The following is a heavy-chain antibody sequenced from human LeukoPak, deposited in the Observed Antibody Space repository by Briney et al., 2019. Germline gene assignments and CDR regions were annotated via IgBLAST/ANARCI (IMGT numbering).Heavy chain of an antibody. J-gene: IGHJ4*02. Sequence: SETLSLTCAVYGGSFSGYYWSWIRQPPGKGLEWIGEVNHSGSTNYNPSLKSRVTISVDTSKNQFSLKLSSVTAADTAVYYCAGSSSWYVGTLDYWGQGTLVTVSS. V-gene: IGHV4-34*01. CDR2: VNHSGST. CDR3: AGSSSWYVGTLDY. CDR1: GGSFSGYY. D-gene: IGHD6-13*01.